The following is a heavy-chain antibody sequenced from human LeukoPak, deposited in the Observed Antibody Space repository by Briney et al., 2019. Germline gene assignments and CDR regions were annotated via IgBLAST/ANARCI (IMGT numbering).Heavy chain of an antibody. CDR3: ARDARRGLGYYYGMDV. V-gene: IGHV3-53*01. Sequence: GGSLRLSCAASGFTVSSNYMSWVRQAPGKGLEWVSVIYSGGSTYYADSVKGRFTISGDNSKNTLYLQMNSLRAEDTAVYYCARDARRGLGYYYGMDVWGQGTTVTVSS. CDR2: IYSGGST. J-gene: IGHJ6*02. CDR1: GFTVSSNY. D-gene: IGHD3-16*01.